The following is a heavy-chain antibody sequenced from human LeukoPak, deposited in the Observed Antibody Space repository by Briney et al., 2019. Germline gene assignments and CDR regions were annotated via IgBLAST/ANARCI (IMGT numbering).Heavy chain of an antibody. CDR2: IIPIFGTA. Sequence: SVKVSCKASGGTFSSYAISWVRQAPGQGLEWMGGIIPIFGTANYAQKFQGRVTITADGPTSTAYMELSSLRSEDTAVYYCARGRCSGGSCYRRDYYYYYMDVWGKGTTVTVSS. CDR3: ARGRCSGGSCYRRDYYYYYMDV. D-gene: IGHD2-15*01. V-gene: IGHV1-69*13. J-gene: IGHJ6*03. CDR1: GGTFSSYA.